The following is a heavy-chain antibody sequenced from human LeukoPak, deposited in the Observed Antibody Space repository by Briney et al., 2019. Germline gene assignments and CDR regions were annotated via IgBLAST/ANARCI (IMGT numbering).Heavy chain of an antibody. J-gene: IGHJ3*02. CDR2: MNPNSGNT. Sequence: ASVKVSCKASGYTFTSYDINWVRQATGQGLERMGWMNPNSGNTGYAQKFQGRVTMTRNTSISTAYMELSSLRSEDTAVYYCAIDRPYCSGGSCYRNDAFDIWGQGTMVTVSS. CDR3: AIDRPYCSGGSCYRNDAFDI. D-gene: IGHD2-15*01. CDR1: GYTFTSYD. V-gene: IGHV1-8*01.